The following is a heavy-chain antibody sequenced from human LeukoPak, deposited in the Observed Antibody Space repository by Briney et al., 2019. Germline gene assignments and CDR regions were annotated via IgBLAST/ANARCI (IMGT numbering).Heavy chain of an antibody. Sequence: GGSLRLSCSASGFTFLSYAMHWVRQAPGKGLEYVSATSSDGGSTYYADSVKGRFTISRDNSKNTLYVQMNSLRDEDTAVYYCAKGGKWDVTPFDYWGQGTLVTVSS. V-gene: IGHV3-64*04. CDR2: TSSDGGST. CDR3: AKGGKWDVTPFDY. D-gene: IGHD1-26*01. CDR1: GFTFLSYA. J-gene: IGHJ4*02.